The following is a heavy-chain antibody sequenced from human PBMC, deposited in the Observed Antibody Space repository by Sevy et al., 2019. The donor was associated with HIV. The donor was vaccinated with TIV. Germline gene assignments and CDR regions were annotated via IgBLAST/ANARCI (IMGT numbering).Heavy chain of an antibody. CDR3: VKGGGDY. CDR2: IKQDGSDR. V-gene: IGHV3-7*01. CDR1: GFIFSNSW. D-gene: IGHD3-16*01. J-gene: IGHJ4*02. Sequence: GGSLRLSCAASGFIFSNSWMGWVRQAPGKGLEWVATIKQDGSDRYYVDSVKGRFIVSRDNAKNSLFLQMNSLTDEDRVVYFCVKGGGDYWGQGALVTVSS.